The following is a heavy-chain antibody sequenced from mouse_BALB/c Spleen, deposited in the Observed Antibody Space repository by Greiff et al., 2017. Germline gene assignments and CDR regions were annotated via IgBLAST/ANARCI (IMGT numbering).Heavy chain of an antibody. CDR2: IRLKSNNYAT. CDR1: GFTFSNYW. V-gene: IGHV6-6*02. CDR3: TRIYYGYDGY. D-gene: IGHD2-2*01. J-gene: IGHJ2*01. Sequence: EVQLVESGGGLVQPGGSMKLSCVASGFTFSNYWMNWVRQSPEKGLEWVAEIRLKSNNYATHYAESVKGRFTISRDDSKSSVYLQMNNLRAEDTGIYYCTRIYYGYDGYWGQGTTLTVSS.